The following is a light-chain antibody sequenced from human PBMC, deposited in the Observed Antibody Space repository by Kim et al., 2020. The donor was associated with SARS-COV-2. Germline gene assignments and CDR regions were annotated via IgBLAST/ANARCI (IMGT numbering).Light chain of an antibody. CDR3: QKYNNAPLT. Sequence: ASVGDRVTITCRATQGISDFLALYQQKPGKVPKLLVSAASTLQSGVPSRFSGSGSGTEFTLTISSLQPEDVATYYCQKYNNAPLTFGGGTKVDIK. CDR2: AAS. J-gene: IGKJ4*01. V-gene: IGKV1-27*01. CDR1: QGISDF.